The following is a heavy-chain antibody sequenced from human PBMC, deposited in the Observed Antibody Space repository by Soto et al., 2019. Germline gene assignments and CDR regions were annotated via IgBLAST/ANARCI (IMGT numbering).Heavy chain of an antibody. CDR3: ARAQFYSGSGNYNNLMFDA. CDR2: MYHSGTF. Sequence: SETLSLTCAVSGGSIGGVGYSWSWIRQPPGGGLEWIGYMYHSGTFLKSPSLKTRLTMSLDMSKNQFSLTLNSMTAADTAVYYCARAQFYSGSGNYNNLMFDAWGQGIQVTVS. J-gene: IGHJ5*02. CDR1: GGSIGGVGYS. V-gene: IGHV4-30-2*01. D-gene: IGHD3-10*01.